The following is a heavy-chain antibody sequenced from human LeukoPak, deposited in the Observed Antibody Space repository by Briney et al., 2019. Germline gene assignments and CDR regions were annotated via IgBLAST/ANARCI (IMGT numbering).Heavy chain of an antibody. V-gene: IGHV3-23*01. CDR1: GFTFATYA. CDR3: AKDQTPGDFDY. D-gene: IGHD3-10*01. J-gene: IGHJ4*02. CDR2: ISASGRGT. Sequence: GGSLRLSCAASGFTFATYAMSWVRQAPGEGLECVSAISASGRGTYYADSVKGRFTISRDNSKNTLYLQMNTLRAEDTAVYYCAKDQTPGDFDYWGQGTLVTVSS.